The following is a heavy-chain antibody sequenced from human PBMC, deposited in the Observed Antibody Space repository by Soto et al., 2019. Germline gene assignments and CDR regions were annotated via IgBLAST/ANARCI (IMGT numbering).Heavy chain of an antibody. D-gene: IGHD2-2*02. CDR2: VFYTGFT. CDR3: SSTPHYCSSTSCYTPYYVDY. J-gene: IGHJ4*02. CDR1: GGSSSGSYYY. Sequence: PSETLSLTCAVSGGSSSGSYYYWGWLRQSPGRGPEWIGSVFYTGFTSYHPSLESRVSVSVDTSKNQFSLKLSSVTAADTAVYYCSSTPHYCSSTSCYTPYYVDYWGQGTLVTVSS. V-gene: IGHV4-39*01.